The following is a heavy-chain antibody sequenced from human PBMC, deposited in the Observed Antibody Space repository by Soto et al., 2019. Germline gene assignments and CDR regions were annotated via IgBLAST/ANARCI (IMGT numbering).Heavy chain of an antibody. D-gene: IGHD2-15*01. CDR1: GGSISNYY. CDR3: ATLSGSPAVDGVDV. CDR2: SHYTGST. V-gene: IGHV4-59*01. J-gene: IGHJ6*02. Sequence: QVQLQESGPGLVKPSETLSLTCTVSGGSISNYYWSWVRQPPGKGLEGIGYSHYTGSTNYNPSLKSRVTLSLDTTKRQFSLKLSSVTAAETAVDYCATLSGSPAVDGVDVCGQGTAVIVCS.